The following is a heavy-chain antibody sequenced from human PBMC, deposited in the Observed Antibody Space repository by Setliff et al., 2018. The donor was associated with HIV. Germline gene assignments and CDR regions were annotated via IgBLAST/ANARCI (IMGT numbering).Heavy chain of an antibody. Sequence: GESLKISCIASGFSFSDYYMAWIRQTPGKGLEWISYIDDSGRIRDYAGSVKGRFTISRDNTKNSLYLLMDSLTVEDTAIYFCARPKERIAHGLEHWGQGAQVTVSS. V-gene: IGHV3-11*01. J-gene: IGHJ1*01. CDR2: IDDSGRIR. CDR3: ARPKERIAHGLEH. CDR1: GFSFSDYY. D-gene: IGHD2-21*01.